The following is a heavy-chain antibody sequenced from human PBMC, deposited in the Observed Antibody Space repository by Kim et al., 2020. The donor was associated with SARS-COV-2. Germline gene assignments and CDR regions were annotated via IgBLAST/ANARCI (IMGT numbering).Heavy chain of an antibody. V-gene: IGHV3-23*01. J-gene: IGHJ4*02. CDR1: GFTFSSYA. CDR3: AKAAISSGWYRQGYYFDF. CDR2: ISGSGGST. Sequence: GGSLRLSCAASGFTFSSYAMSWVRQAPGKGLEWVSAISGSGGSTFYADSVKGRFTISRDNSKNTLYLQMNSLRAEDTAVYHCAKAAISSGWYRQGYYFDFWGQGTLVTVSS. D-gene: IGHD6-19*01.